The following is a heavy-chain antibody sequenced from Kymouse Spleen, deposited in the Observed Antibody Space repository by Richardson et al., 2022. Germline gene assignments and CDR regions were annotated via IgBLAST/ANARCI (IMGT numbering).Heavy chain of an antibody. CDR1: GYTFTSYG. CDR2: ISAYNGNT. J-gene: IGHJ6*02. CDR3: AREEGSGSYYPYYYYYGMDV. Sequence: QVQLVQSGAEVKKPGASVKVSCKASGYTFTSYGISWVRQAPGQGLEWMGWISAYNGNTNYAQKLQGRVTMTTDTSTSTAYMELRSLRSDDTAVYYCAREEGSGSYYPYYYYYGMDVWGQGTTVTVSS. D-gene: IGHD3-10*01. V-gene: IGHV1-18*01.